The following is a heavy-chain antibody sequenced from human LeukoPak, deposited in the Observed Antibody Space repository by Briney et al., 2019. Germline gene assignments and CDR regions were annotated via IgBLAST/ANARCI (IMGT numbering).Heavy chain of an antibody. J-gene: IGHJ4*02. Sequence: ASETLSLTCTVSGGSISSSSYYWGWIRQPPGKGLEWIGSIYYSGSTYYNPSLKSRVTISVDTSKNQFSLKLSSVTAADTAVYYCARHSSSGGQLDYWGQGTLVTVSS. CDR1: GGSISSSSYY. CDR3: ARHSSSGGQLDY. V-gene: IGHV4-39*01. CDR2: IYYSGST. D-gene: IGHD6-13*01.